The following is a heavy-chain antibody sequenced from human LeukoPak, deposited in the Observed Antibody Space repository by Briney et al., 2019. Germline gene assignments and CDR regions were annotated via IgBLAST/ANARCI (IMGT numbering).Heavy chain of an antibody. CDR1: GFAFSGYS. CDR2: ISSSASYI. Sequence: PGASLRLSCAASGFAFSGYSMNWVRQAPGKGLEWVSSISSSASYIYYADSVKGRFTISRDNAKNSLYLQMNSLRAEDTAVYYCARDRAGSTSDFDYWGQGTLVTVSA. D-gene: IGHD2-2*01. J-gene: IGHJ4*02. CDR3: ARDRAGSTSDFDY. V-gene: IGHV3-21*01.